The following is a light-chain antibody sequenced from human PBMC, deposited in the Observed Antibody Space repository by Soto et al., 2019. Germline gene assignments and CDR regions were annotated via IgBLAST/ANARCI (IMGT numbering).Light chain of an antibody. CDR2: GAS. CDR1: QSVSSSY. CDR3: QQYVSSPVYT. V-gene: IGKV3-20*01. J-gene: IGKJ2*01. Sequence: EIVLTQSPGTLSLSPGERATLSCRASQSVSSSYLAWYQQKPGQAPRLLIYGASSRATGIPDRFSGSGSGTDCTLTISRLEPEEFAVYYCQQYVSSPVYTFGQGTKLEIK.